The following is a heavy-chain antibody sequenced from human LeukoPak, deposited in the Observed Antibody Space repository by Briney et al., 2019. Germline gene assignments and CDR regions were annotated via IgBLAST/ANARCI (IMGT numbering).Heavy chain of an antibody. CDR1: GYSISSGYY. CDR3: ARAAFSGGWYPFDY. CDR2: IYHSGST. J-gene: IGHJ4*02. D-gene: IGHD6-19*01. V-gene: IGHV4-38-2*01. Sequence: KPSETLSLTCAVSGYSISSGYYWGWIRQPPGKGLEWIGSIYHSGSTYYNPPLKSRVTISVDTSKNQFSLKLSSVTAADTAVYYCARAAFSGGWYPFDYWGQGTLVTVSS.